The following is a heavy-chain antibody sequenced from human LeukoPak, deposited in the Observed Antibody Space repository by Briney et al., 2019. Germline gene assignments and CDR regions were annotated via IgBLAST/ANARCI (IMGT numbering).Heavy chain of an antibody. CDR1: GFTFSSYS. CDR3: ARDRLYYCGSGMRGNFDY. D-gene: IGHD3-10*01. V-gene: IGHV3-21*01. CDR2: ISSSSSYI. Sequence: GGSLRLSCAASGFTFSSYSMNWVRQAPGKGLEWVSSISSSSSYIYYADSVKGRFTISRDNAKNSLYLQMNSLRAEDTAVYYCARDRLYYCGSGMRGNFDYWGQGTLVTVSS. J-gene: IGHJ4*02.